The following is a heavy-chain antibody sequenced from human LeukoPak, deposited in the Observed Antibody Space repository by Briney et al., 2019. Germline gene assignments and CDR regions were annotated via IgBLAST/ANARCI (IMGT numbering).Heavy chain of an antibody. CDR3: ARAPLEYYYGMDV. V-gene: IGHV3-53*01. D-gene: IGHD3-3*01. Sequence: GGSLRLSCAASGFTVSSNYMSRVRQAPGKGLEWASVIYSGGSTYYADSVKGRFTISRDNSKNTLYLQMNSLRAEDTAVYYCARAPLEYYYGMDVWGKGTTVTVSS. CDR1: GFTVSSNY. J-gene: IGHJ6*04. CDR2: IYSGGST.